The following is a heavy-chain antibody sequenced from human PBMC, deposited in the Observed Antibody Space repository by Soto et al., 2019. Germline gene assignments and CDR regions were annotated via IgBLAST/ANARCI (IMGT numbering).Heavy chain of an antibody. J-gene: IGHJ3*02. CDR3: AQKGVTSDAFDI. CDR1: GYSFTSYW. V-gene: IGHV5-10-1*01. Sequence: GESLKISCKGSGYSFTSYWISWVRQMPGKGLEWMGRIDPSDSYTNYSPSFQGHVTISADKSISTAYLQWSSLKASDTAMYYCAQKGVTSDAFDIWGQGTMVTVSS. CDR2: IDPSDSYT. D-gene: IGHD2-21*02.